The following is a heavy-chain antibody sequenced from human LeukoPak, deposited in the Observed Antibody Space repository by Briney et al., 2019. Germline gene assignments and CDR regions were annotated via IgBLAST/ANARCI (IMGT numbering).Heavy chain of an antibody. CDR3: ARDYGSGIDC. J-gene: IGHJ4*02. D-gene: IGHD3-10*01. CDR1: GFTFSSFG. CDR2: ISYVGSNK. Sequence: GRTLRLSCAASGFTFSSFGMHWVRQPPGKGLEWVAIISYVGSNKFYADSVKGRFTISRDNSKNTLDLEIHSLRGDDTAVYYCARDYGSGIDCWGQGTLVTVSS. V-gene: IGHV3-33*01.